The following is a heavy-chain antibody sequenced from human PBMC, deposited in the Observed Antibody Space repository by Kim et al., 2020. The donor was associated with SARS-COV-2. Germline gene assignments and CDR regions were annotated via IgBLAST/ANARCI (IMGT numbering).Heavy chain of an antibody. J-gene: IGHJ5*02. CDR2: GAT. CDR3: TRDRVDGYWS. D-gene: IGHD5-18*01. Sequence: GATVDADSVEGRFTISRDDSKNTLYLQMNGLGAEDTAMYYCTRDRVDGYWSWGQGTLVTVSS. V-gene: IGHV3-66*01.